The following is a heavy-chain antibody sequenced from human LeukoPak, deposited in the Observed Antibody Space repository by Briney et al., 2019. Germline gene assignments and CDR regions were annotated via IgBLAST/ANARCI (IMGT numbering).Heavy chain of an antibody. CDR1: GFTLSNYG. D-gene: IGHD3-10*01. CDR3: AKRGVVIRVILVGFHKEAYYFDS. V-gene: IGHV3-23*01. J-gene: IGHJ4*02. CDR2: ISGSGGGT. Sequence: GGSLRLSCAVSGFTLSNYGMSWVRQAPGKGLESVAGISGSGGGTHYADSVKGRFTISRDNPKNTLHLQMNSLRAEDTAVYFCAKRGVVIRVILVGFHKEAYYFDSWGQGALVIVSS.